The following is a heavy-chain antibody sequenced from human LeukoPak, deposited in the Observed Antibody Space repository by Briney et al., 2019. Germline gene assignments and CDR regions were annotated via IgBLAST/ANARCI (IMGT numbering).Heavy chain of an antibody. CDR1: GFTFSSYA. CDR2: ISYDGSNK. V-gene: IGHV3-30*01. Sequence: GGSLRLSCAASGFTFSSYAMHWVRQAPGKGLEWVAVISYDGSNKYYADSVKGRFTISRDNSKNTLYLQMNSLRAEDTAVYYCASDYRDFWSGNTLDYWGQGTLVTVSS. D-gene: IGHD3-3*01. CDR3: ASDYRDFWSGNTLDY. J-gene: IGHJ4*02.